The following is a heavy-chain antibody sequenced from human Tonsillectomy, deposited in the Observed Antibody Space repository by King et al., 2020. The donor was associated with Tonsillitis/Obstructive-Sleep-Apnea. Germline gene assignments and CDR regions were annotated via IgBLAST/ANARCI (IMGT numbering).Heavy chain of an antibody. CDR3: VRGSDSRKGDQKDYLMDV. J-gene: IGHJ6*02. CDR2: MNPNKGGT. V-gene: IGHV1-2*02. D-gene: IGHD2-2*01. Sequence: VQLVESGAEVKKPGASVMVSCKASGYTFSDYYMHWVRQAPGQGLEWMGWMNPNKGGTKYTQNFQGRVSMTSDTSISTAYMELSSLKSDDTAVYYCVRGSDSRKGDQKDYLMDVWGQGTTVTVSS. CDR1: GYTFSDYY.